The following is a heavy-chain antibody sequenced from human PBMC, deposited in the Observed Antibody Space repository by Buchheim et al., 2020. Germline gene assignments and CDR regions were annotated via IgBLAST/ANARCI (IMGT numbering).Heavy chain of an antibody. V-gene: IGHV4-34*01. D-gene: IGHD2-2*01. Sequence: QVQLQQWGAGLLKPSETLSLTCAVYGGSLSGYYWSWIRQPPGKGLEWIGEINHSGSTNYNPSLKSRVTISVDTSKNQFSLKLSSVTAADTAVYYCARDKYHERFPDYWGQGTL. CDR1: GGSLSGYY. J-gene: IGHJ4*02. CDR2: INHSGST. CDR3: ARDKYHERFPDY.